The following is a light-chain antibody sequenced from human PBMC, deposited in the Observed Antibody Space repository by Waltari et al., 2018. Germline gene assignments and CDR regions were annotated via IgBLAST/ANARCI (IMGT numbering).Light chain of an antibody. J-gene: IGLJ2*01. CDR2: EDE. CDR3: QTWDTNTVV. Sequence: SFALTQAPSLSVSPGQTATIACSGVALGNKYVCWYQQKPVQSPVLVIFEDEKRPSGIPERFSASNSGNTALLTITGVQALDEAAYYCQTWDTNTVVFGGGTKLTVL. CDR1: ALGNKY. V-gene: IGLV3-1*01.